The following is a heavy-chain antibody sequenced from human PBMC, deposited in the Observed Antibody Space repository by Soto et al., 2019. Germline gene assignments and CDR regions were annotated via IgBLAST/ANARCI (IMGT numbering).Heavy chain of an antibody. CDR2: ISYDGSNN. D-gene: IGHD5-18*01. J-gene: IGHJ4*02. V-gene: IGHV3-30*18. CDR1: GFTFSSYG. Sequence: GGSLRLSCGASGFTFSSYGMYWVRQAPGKGLEWVAAISYDGSNNYHADSVKGRFTISRDNSKNTLYLQLNSLRTEDTAVYYCAKDIVKYTYGACDYWGQGVMVTVSS. CDR3: AKDIVKYTYGACDY.